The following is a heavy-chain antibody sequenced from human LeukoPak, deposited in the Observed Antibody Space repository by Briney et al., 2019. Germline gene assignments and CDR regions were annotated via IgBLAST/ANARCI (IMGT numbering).Heavy chain of an antibody. V-gene: IGHV4-59*12. D-gene: IGHD6-19*01. CDR2: IYYSGST. J-gene: IGHJ6*03. CDR1: GGSISSYY. Sequence: SETLSLTCTVSGGSISSYYWSWIRQPPGKGLEWIGYIYYSGSTYYNPSLKSRVTISVDTSKNQFSLKLSSVTAADTAVYYCARDTGIAVAGRVRYYYYYMDVWGKGTTVTISS. CDR3: ARDTGIAVAGRVRYYYYYMDV.